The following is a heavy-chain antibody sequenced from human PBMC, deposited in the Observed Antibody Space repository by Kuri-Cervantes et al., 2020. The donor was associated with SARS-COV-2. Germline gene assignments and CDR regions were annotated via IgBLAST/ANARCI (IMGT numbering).Heavy chain of an antibody. J-gene: IGHJ3*02. CDR1: GYSISSGYH. CDR2: IYYSGST. V-gene: IGHV4-38-2*02. CDR3: ARRDGGLGGWAFDI. Sequence: GSLRLSCTVSGYSISSGYHWGWIRQPPGKGLEWIGSIYYSGSTFYSPSLMSRVTISVDTSKNQFSLKLSSVTAADTAVYYCARRDGGLGGWAFDIWGQGTMVTVSS. D-gene: IGHD5-24*01.